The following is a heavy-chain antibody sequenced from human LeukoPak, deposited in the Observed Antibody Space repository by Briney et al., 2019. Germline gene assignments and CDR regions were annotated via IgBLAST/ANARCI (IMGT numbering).Heavy chain of an antibody. V-gene: IGHV1-2*02. CDR2: INPNSGGT. Sequence: ASVKVSCKASGYTFTGYYIHWVRQAPGQGLEWMGWINPNSGGTNYAQKFQGRVTMTRDTSISPAYMELSRLRSDDTAVYYCARVGYYDILTGYSPPGDSSGYYYGRFDPWGQGTLVTVSS. J-gene: IGHJ5*02. CDR3: ARVGYYDILTGYSPPGDSSGYYYGRFDP. D-gene: IGHD3-9*01. CDR1: GYTFTGYY.